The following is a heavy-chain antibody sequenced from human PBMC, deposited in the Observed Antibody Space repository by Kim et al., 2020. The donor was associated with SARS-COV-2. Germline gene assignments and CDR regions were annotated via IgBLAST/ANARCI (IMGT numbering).Heavy chain of an antibody. CDR2: MNHTSGDT. CDR3: ARGMDTSMDYHGMDV. J-gene: IGHJ6*02. V-gene: IGHV1-8*01. CDR1: GYTFTSHD. D-gene: IGHD5-18*01. Sequence: ASVKVSCKASGYTFTSHDINWMRQAPGQGPEWMGWMNHTSGDTGSAQKFQGRVSMTRNTSITTAYMELSGLRSDDTAVYYCARGMDTSMDYHGMDVWGQGTAVTVSS.